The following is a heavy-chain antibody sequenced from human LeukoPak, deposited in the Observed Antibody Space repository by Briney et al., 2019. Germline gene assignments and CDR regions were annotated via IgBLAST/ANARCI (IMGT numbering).Heavy chain of an antibody. CDR3: IRTLIVATSPYMDV. V-gene: IGHV3-74*01. CDR1: GFTLSSYW. CDR2: VNSDGTGT. D-gene: IGHD5-12*01. Sequence: PGGSLRLSCAASGFTLSSYWMHWVRQAPGKGLVWVSRVNSDGTGTTYADSVEGRFTISRDNAKNTVYLQMHSLIAEDTAIYYCIRTLIVATSPYMDVWGKGTTVTVSS. J-gene: IGHJ6*03.